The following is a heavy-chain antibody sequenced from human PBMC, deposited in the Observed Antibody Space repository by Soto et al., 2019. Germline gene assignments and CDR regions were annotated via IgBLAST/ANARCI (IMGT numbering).Heavy chain of an antibody. D-gene: IGHD2-2*01. CDR2: IKRKTDGGTT. J-gene: IGHJ4*02. CDR3: TTASIVVVPAPFDY. CDR1: GFTFSNAW. V-gene: IGHV3-15*01. Sequence: GGSLRLSCAASGFTFSNAWMSWVRQAPGKGLEWVGRIKRKTDGGTTDYAAPVKGRFTISRDDSKNTLYLQMSSLKTEDTAVYYCTTASIVVVPAPFDYWGQGTLVTVSS.